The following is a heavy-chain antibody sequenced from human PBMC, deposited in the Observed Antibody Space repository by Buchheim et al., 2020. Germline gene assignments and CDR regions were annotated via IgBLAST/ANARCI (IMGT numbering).Heavy chain of an antibody. Sequence: QVQLVQSGAEVKKPGASVKVSCKASGYTFTGYYMHWVRQAPGQGLEWMGWINPNSGGTNYAQKFQGWVTMTRDTSISPAYMELSRLRSDDTAVYYCAREIGTGTGREYYYYGMDVWGQGTT. CDR2: INPNSGGT. D-gene: IGHD1-1*01. J-gene: IGHJ6*02. CDR3: AREIGTGTGREYYYYGMDV. V-gene: IGHV1-2*04. CDR1: GYTFTGYY.